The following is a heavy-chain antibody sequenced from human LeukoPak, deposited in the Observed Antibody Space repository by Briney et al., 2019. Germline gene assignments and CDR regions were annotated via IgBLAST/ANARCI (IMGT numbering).Heavy chain of an antibody. CDR3: AKYTERAFDV. Sequence: GGSLRLSCAASGFTFNGYAMSWVRQAPGEGLEWVSTISPTGAGTYYADSVKGLFTISRDNSKNTLYLEMNSLRAEDTAVYYCAKYTERAFDVWGQGTTVTVSS. D-gene: IGHD2-2*02. CDR2: ISPTGAGT. CDR1: GFTFNGYA. V-gene: IGHV3-23*01. J-gene: IGHJ3*01.